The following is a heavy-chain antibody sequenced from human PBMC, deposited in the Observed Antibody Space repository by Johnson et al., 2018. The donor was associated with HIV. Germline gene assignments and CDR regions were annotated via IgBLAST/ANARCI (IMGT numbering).Heavy chain of an antibody. J-gene: IGHJ3*02. CDR1: GFTFSSYG. CDR2: IYPDGNT. Sequence: QVQLVESGGGVVQPGRSLRLSCAASGFTFSSYGMHWVRQAPGKGLEWVSLIYPDGNTYYADSVKGRFTISRDNSKNSLYLQMNSLRAGDTAVYYCAGIAAAGGDAFDIWGQGTMVTVSS. D-gene: IGHD6-13*01. V-gene: IGHV3-NL1*01. CDR3: AGIAAAGGDAFDI.